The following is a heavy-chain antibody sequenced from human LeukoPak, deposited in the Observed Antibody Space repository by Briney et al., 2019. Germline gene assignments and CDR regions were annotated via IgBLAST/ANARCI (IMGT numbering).Heavy chain of an antibody. V-gene: IGHV3-30-3*01. CDR2: ISYDGSNK. Sequence: GGSLRLSCAASGFTFSSYAMHWVRQAPGKGPEWVAVISYDGSNKYYADSVKGRFTISRDNSKNTLYLQMNSLRAEDTAVYYCARDSRDSTGPWFPYGMDVWGQGTTVTVSS. J-gene: IGHJ6*02. D-gene: IGHD3-22*01. CDR3: ARDSRDSTGPWFPYGMDV. CDR1: GFTFSSYA.